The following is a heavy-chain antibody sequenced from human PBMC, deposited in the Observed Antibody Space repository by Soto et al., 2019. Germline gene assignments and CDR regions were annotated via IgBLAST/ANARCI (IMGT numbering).Heavy chain of an antibody. CDR1: GFTFSSYW. J-gene: IGHJ4*02. D-gene: IGHD5-12*01. Sequence: GGSLRLSCAASGFTFSSYWMHWVRQAPGKGLVWVSRINSDGSSTSYADSVKGRFTISRDNAKNTPYLQMNSLRAEDTTVYYCVRGDRVATMAFYYFDYWGQGTPVTVSS. CDR3: VRGDRVATMAFYYFDY. V-gene: IGHV3-74*01. CDR2: INSDGSST.